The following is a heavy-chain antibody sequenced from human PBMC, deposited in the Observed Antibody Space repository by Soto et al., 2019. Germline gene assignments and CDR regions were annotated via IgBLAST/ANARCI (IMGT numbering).Heavy chain of an antibody. CDR2: ISGSGDST. D-gene: IGHD6-13*01. CDR1: GFTFSSYA. Sequence: GGSLRLSCAASGFTFSSYAMSWVRQAPGKGLEWVSGISGSGDSTYYADSVKGRFTISRDNSKNTLYLQINSLRAEDPAVYYCANGFPGRGGAGTGYHNHWGRSSLVTVS. CDR3: ANGFPGRGGAGTGYHNH. J-gene: IGHJ1*01. V-gene: IGHV3-23*01.